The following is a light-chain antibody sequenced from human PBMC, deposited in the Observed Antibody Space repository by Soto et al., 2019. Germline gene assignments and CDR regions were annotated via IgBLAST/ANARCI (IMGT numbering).Light chain of an antibody. CDR1: QSVTSNY. CDR3: QQYGSSGT. V-gene: IGKV3-20*01. J-gene: IGKJ1*01. CDR2: DAS. Sequence: EIVLTQSAGTLSLSPGERATLSCMASQSVTSNYLAWYQQKPGQAPRLLIYDASNRATGIPARFSGSGSGTDFTLTISRLEPEDFAVYYCQQYGSSGTFGQGTKVDIK.